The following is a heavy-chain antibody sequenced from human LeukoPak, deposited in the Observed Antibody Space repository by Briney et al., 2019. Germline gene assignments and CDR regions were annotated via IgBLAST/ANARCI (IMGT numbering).Heavy chain of an antibody. CDR1: GYTFTSYG. CDR3: ARGYCGGGSCYNSRGWFDP. CDR2: IIPIFGTA. D-gene: IGHD2-15*01. J-gene: IGHJ5*02. V-gene: IGHV1-69*13. Sequence: SVKVSCKASGYTFTSYGISWVRQAPGQGFEWMGGIIPIFGTANYAQKFQGRVTITADESTSTAYMELSRLRSEDTAVYYCARGYCGGGSCYNSRGWFDPWGQGTLVTVSS.